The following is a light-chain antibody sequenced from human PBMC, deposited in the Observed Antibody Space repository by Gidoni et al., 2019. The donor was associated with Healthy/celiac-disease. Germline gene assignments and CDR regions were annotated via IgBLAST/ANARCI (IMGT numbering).Light chain of an antibody. CDR2: DDS. V-gene: IGLV3-21*02. CDR3: QVWDSSVV. CDR1: NIGSKS. J-gene: IGLJ2*01. Sequence: YVVTQPPSVSVATGQTARITCGGNNIGSKSVHWYQRKPGQAPVLVVYDDSDRPSGIPERFSCSNSGNTATLTSSRVEAGDEADYYCQVWDSSVVFGGGTKLTVL.